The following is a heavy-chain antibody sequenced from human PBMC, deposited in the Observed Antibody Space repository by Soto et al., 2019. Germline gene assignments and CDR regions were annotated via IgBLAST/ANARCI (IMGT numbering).Heavy chain of an antibody. CDR1: GFTFSSYA. CDR2: ISYDGSNK. CDR3: ARDGRGYSYGPRGY. V-gene: IGHV3-30-3*01. Sequence: QVQLVESGGGVVQPGRSLRLSCAASGFTFSSYAMHWVRQAPGKGLEWVAVISYDGSNKYYADSVKGRFTISRDNSKNTLYLQMNSLIAEDTAVYYCARDGRGYSYGPRGYLGQGTLGTVSS. D-gene: IGHD5-18*01. J-gene: IGHJ4*02.